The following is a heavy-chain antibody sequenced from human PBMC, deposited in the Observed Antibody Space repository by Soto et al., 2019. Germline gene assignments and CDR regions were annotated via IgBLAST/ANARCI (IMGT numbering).Heavy chain of an antibody. J-gene: IGHJ2*01. CDR2: IIPILGIA. Sequence: QVQLVQSGAEVKKPGSSVKVSCKASGGTFSSYTISWVRQAPGQGLEWMGRIIPILGIANYAQKFQGRVTITADKSTSTAYREQRFLSAVAAAVYVWSQVKLVRSGAAENWSFDFGGRGTMVT. V-gene: IGHV1-69*02. CDR1: GGTFSSYT. CDR3: SQVKLVRSGAAENWSFDF. D-gene: IGHD6-13*01.